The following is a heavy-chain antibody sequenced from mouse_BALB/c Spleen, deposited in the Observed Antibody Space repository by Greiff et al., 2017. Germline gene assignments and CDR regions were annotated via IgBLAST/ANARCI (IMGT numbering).Heavy chain of an antibody. D-gene: IGHD2-3*01. CDR3: TRGGLLPYFDY. V-gene: IGHV1S81*02. J-gene: IGHJ2*01. CDR2: INPSNGGT. CDR1: GYTFTSYY. Sequence: QVQLQQPGAELVKPGASVKLSCKASGYTFTSYYMYWVKQRPGQGLEWIGGINPSNGGTNFNEKFKSKATLTVDKSSSTAYMQLSSLTSEDSAVYDCTRGGLLPYFDYWGQGTTLTVSS.